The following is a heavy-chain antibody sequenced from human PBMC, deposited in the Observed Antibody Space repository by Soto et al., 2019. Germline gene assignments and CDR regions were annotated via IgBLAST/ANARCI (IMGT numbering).Heavy chain of an antibody. CDR1: GFTFSSYG. D-gene: IGHD4-4*01. Sequence: GGSLRLSCAASGFTFSSYGMHWVRQAPGKGLEWVAVIWYDGSNKYYADSVKGRFTISRDNSKNTLYLQMNSLRAEDTAVYYCARDGSGVYSSYYFDYWGQGTLVTVSS. CDR2: IWYDGSNK. CDR3: ARDGSGVYSSYYFDY. J-gene: IGHJ4*02. V-gene: IGHV3-33*01.